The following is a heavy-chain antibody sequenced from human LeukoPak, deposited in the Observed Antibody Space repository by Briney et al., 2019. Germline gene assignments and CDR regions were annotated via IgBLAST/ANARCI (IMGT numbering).Heavy chain of an antibody. V-gene: IGHV4-61*02. CDR3: ARGGEMATTKFFDY. Sequence: SETLSLTCTVFSGSISSGGHYWSWIRQPAGKGLEWIGRIYTSGSTDYKPSLKGRVTISVDTSKNQFSLKLSSVTAADTAVYYCARGGEMATTKFFDYWGQGTLVTVSS. J-gene: IGHJ4*02. D-gene: IGHD5-24*01. CDR1: SGSISSGGHY. CDR2: IYTSGST.